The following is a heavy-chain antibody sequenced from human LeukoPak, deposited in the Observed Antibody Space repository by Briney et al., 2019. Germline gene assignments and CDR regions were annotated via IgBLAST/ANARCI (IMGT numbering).Heavy chain of an antibody. Sequence: GASVKVSCKASGGTFSSYAISWVRQAPGQGLEWMGGIIPIFGTANYAQKFQGRVTITADKSTSTAYMELSSLRSEDTAVYYCARVGGIGGIAARPDYYMDVWGKGTTVTVSS. CDR3: ARVGGIGGIAARPDYYMDV. D-gene: IGHD6-6*01. V-gene: IGHV1-69*06. CDR1: GGTFSSYA. J-gene: IGHJ6*03. CDR2: IIPIFGTA.